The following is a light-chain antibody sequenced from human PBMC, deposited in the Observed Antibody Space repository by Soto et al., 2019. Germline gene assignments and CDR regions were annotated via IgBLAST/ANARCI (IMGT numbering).Light chain of an antibody. CDR1: QALVYTDGDTY. Sequence: DVDLTQSPLSLPVTLGQPASISCRSIQALVYTDGDTYLNWFHQRPGQAPRRLIYKVSNRDSGVPARFSGGGSGTDFTLTIDRVEAEDVGGYYCLQGTHWPLTIGGGTTVEIK. CDR3: LQGTHWPLT. J-gene: IGKJ4*01. CDR2: KVS. V-gene: IGKV2-30*01.